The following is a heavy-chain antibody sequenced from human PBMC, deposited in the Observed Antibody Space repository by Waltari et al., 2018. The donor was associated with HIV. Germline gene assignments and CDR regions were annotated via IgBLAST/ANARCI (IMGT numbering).Heavy chain of an antibody. Sequence: EVPLVESGGDLVKPGGSLRLSCAASGFTFSTYWMHWVRQTPGKGLPCISRVNGDGSTTLCAESVKGRFTISRDNSKNTLYPQMNSLRAEDSAVYYCARRSAESGTLDSWGQGTLVTVSS. CDR3: ARRSAESGTLDS. CDR2: VNGDGSTT. CDR1: GFTFSTYW. D-gene: IGHD1-1*01. J-gene: IGHJ4*02. V-gene: IGHV3-74*01.